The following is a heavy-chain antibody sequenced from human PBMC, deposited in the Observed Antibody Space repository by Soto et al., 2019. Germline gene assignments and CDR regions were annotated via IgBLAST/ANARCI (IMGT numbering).Heavy chain of an antibody. CDR2: IFSSDEK. CDR1: GFSLSNAGMG. J-gene: IGHJ5*02. V-gene: IGHV2-26*01. CDR3: ARAVDRAISDIWFDP. Sequence: SGPTLVNPTDTLTLTCTVSGFSLSNAGMGVSRIRQPPGKALEWLAHIFSSDEKSYRTSLETRLTVSKDTATSQVVRTITNIDPLDTATYYCARAVDRAISDIWFDPWGQGTQVTVSS. D-gene: IGHD5-18*01.